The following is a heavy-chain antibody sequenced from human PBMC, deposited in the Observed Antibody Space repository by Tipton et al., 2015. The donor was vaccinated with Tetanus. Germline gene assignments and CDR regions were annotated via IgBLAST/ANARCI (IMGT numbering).Heavy chain of an antibody. J-gene: IGHJ5*02. CDR3: VRASGVVDYDFWSGYYDP. CDR1: TLTFRTYA. D-gene: IGHD3-3*01. CDR2: IAYDGTNK. V-gene: IGHV3-30*04. Sequence: SLRLSCAASTLTFRTYALYWVRQAPGKGLEWVAAIAYDGTNKNYLDSVKGRFTISRDDSKNTLYLQMNSLKREDTALYYCVRASGVVDYDFWSGYYDPWGQGTQVIVSS.